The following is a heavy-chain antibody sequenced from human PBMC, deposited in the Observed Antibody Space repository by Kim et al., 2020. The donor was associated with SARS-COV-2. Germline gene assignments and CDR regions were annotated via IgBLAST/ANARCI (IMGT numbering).Heavy chain of an antibody. J-gene: IGHJ4*01. CDR1: GFTFSDYY. V-gene: IGHV3-11*03. D-gene: IGHD6-13*01. Sequence: GGSLRLSCAASGFTFSDYYMSWIRQAPGKGLEWVSYISSINSYTNYADSVKGRFTISSDNAKTSQYLQMDTLRAETTAMYYCSSVSAGGSSWYYFDSWG. CDR3: SSVSAGGSSWYYFDS. CDR2: ISSINSYT.